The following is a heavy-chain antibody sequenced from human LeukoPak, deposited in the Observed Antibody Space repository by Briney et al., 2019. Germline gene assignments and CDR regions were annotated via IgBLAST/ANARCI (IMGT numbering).Heavy chain of an antibody. CDR1: GFTFSSYA. Sequence: GGSLRLSCAASGFTFSSYAMSWVRQAPGKGLEWVSAISGSGGSTYYADSVKGRFTISRDNSKNTLYLQMNSLRAEDTAVYYCAKGAHGRRSGGSCYHYWGQGTLVTVSS. J-gene: IGHJ4*02. V-gene: IGHV3-23*01. CDR2: ISGSGGST. D-gene: IGHD2-15*01. CDR3: AKGAHGRRSGGSCYHY.